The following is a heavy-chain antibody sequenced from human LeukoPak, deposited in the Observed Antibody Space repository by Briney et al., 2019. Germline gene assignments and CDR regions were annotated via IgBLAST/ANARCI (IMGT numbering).Heavy chain of an antibody. D-gene: IGHD1-26*01. CDR2: ISYDGSNK. V-gene: IGHV3-30*18. Sequence: GGSLRLSCAASGFTFSSYGMHWVRQAPGKGLEWVAVISYDGSNKYYADSVKGRFTISRDNSKNTLYLQMNSLRAEDTAVYYCAKYKWYSGSYLPYYFDYWGQGTLVTVSS. J-gene: IGHJ4*02. CDR3: AKYKWYSGSYLPYYFDY. CDR1: GFTFSSYG.